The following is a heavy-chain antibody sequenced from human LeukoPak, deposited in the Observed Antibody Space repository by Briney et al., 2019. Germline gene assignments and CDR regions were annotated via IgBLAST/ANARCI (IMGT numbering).Heavy chain of an antibody. CDR1: GFTFSSYG. Sequence: GGSLRLSCAASGFTFSSYGMHWVRQPPGKGLEWVAVISYDGSNQYYVDSVKGRFTISRDNSKNTLYLQMNSLRAEDTALYYCAKGGVYGDYYFDYWGQGTLVTVSS. CDR3: AKGGVYGDYYFDY. CDR2: ISYDGSNQ. D-gene: IGHD4-17*01. J-gene: IGHJ4*02. V-gene: IGHV3-30*18.